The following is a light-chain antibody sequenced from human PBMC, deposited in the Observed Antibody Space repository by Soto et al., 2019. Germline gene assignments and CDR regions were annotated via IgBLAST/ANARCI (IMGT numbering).Light chain of an antibody. Sequence: EIPLTHSPSSLAASVGDRLTLTCRASRNVSIYLNWYQHKPGKGPTLLIHATSNLQIGVPSRFSGSGSGTEFTLPISSLEPEDFGTYYCQQSYKMPSFGQGTRLEN. CDR3: QQSYKMPS. CDR2: ATS. CDR1: RNVSIY. V-gene: IGKV1-39*01. J-gene: IGKJ5*01.